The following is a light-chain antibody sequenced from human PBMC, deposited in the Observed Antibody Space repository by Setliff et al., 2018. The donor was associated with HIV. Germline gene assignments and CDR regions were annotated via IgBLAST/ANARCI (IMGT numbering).Light chain of an antibody. Sequence: QSALTQPASVSGSPGQSITISCTGTSSDVGGYNYVSWYQQHPGKAPKLMIYDVSKRPSGFSNRFSGSKSGNTASLTISGLQAEDEADYYCSSYTSSSTYVFGTGTKGTVL. CDR3: SSYTSSSTYV. J-gene: IGLJ1*01. CDR1: SSDVGGYNY. CDR2: DVS. V-gene: IGLV2-14*01.